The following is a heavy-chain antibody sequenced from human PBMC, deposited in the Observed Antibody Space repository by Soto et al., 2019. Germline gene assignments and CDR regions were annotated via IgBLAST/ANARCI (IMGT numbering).Heavy chain of an antibody. V-gene: IGHV3-7*01. CDR2: IKPDGSAT. CDR1: GFTFVSYG. CDR3: ARAGYCGPGCYYYFDY. J-gene: IGHJ4*02. Sequence: EVQLVESGGGLAQPGGSLRLSCAVSGFTFVSYGMNWARRIQGRGLEGVAYIKPDGSATYYVDSVKGRFTISRDNAKNSLYLQMNSLRVEDTSVYYCARAGYCGPGCYYYFDYWGQGTLVTVSS. D-gene: IGHD2-21*02.